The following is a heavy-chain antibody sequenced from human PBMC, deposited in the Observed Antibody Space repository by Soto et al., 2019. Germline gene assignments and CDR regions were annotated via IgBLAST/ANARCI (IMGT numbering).Heavy chain of an antibody. CDR3: ARGGYCSSTSCLNYYYYGMDV. CDR2: IWYDGSNK. J-gene: IGHJ6*02. D-gene: IGHD2-2*01. V-gene: IGHV3-33*01. CDR1: GFTFSSYG. Sequence: QVQLVESGGGVVQPGRSLRLSCAASGFTFSSYGMHWVRQAPGKGLEWVAVIWYDGSNKYYADSVKGRFTISRDNSKNTLYLQMNSLRAEDTAVYYCARGGYCSSTSCLNYYYYGMDVWGQGTTVTVSS.